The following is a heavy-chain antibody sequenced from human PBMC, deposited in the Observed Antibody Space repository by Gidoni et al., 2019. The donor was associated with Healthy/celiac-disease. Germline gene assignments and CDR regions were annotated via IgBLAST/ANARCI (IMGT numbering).Heavy chain of an antibody. CDR2: IYYSGST. Sequence: QVQLQESGPGLVKPSETLSLTCTVSGGSISSYYWSWTRQPPGKGLAWIGYIYYSGSTNYNPALKSRSTISVDSSKNHFSLKWSFVTAADPAVYYCGRGGGAYSGYDYIWFDPWGQGTLVTVSS. CDR3: GRGGGAYSGYDYIWFDP. CDR1: GGSISSYY. D-gene: IGHD5-12*01. J-gene: IGHJ5*02. V-gene: IGHV4-59*01.